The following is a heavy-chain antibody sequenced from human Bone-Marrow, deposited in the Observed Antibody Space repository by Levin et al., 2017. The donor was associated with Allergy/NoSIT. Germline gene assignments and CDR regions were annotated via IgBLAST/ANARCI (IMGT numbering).Heavy chain of an antibody. CDR2: ISFSGST. Sequence: LRLSCAVSGGSVMNGGSYWSWIRQHPGKGLEWIGYISFSGSTFYNSSLKSRLSMSMDTSKNQLSLRLRSVTAADTAVYFCASGNTWSTFLDPWGHGTLVTVSS. CDR1: GGSVMNGGSY. V-gene: IGHV4-31*11. D-gene: IGHD6-13*01. J-gene: IGHJ5*02. CDR3: ASGNTWSTFLDP.